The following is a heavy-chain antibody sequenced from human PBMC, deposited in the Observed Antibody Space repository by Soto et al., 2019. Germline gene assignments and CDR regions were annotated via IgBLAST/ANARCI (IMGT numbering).Heavy chain of an antibody. D-gene: IGHD3-10*01. CDR2: IIPILGIA. Sequence: SVKVSCKASGGTFSSYTISWVRQAPGQGLEWMGRIIPILGIANYAQKFQGRVTITADKSTSTAYMELSSLRSEDTAVYYCALHYGSGSNYYYYGMDVWGQGTTVTVSS. CDR1: GGTFSSYT. J-gene: IGHJ6*02. V-gene: IGHV1-69*02. CDR3: ALHYGSGSNYYYYGMDV.